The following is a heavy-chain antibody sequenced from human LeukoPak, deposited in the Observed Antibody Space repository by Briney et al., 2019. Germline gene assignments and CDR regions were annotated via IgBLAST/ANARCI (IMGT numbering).Heavy chain of an antibody. CDR3: AELGITMIGGV. CDR1: GFTFSSYD. CDR2: IGTAGDT. J-gene: IGHJ6*04. Sequence: PGGSLRLSCAACGFTFSSYDMHWVRQATGKGLEWVSGIGTAGDTYYPGSVKGQFTISRENAKNSLYLQMNSLRAEDTAVYYCAELGITMIGGVWGKGTTVTISS. V-gene: IGHV3-13*03. D-gene: IGHD3-10*02.